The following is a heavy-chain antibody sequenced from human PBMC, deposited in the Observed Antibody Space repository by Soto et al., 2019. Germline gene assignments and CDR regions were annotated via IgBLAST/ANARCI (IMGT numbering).Heavy chain of an antibody. J-gene: IGHJ6*02. CDR3: ARDRRFLEWLFPYYYYGMDV. V-gene: IGHV6-1*01. Sequence: SQTLSLTCAISGDSVSSNSAAWNWIRQSPSRGLEWLGRTYYRSKWYNDYAVSVKSRITINPDTSKNQFSLQLNSVTPEDTAVYYCARDRRFLEWLFPYYYYGMDVWGQGTTVTVSS. CDR2: TYYRSKWYN. CDR1: GDSVSSNSAA. D-gene: IGHD3-3*01.